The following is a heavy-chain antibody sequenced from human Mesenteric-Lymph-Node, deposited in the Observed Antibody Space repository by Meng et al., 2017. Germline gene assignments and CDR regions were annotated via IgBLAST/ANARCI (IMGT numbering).Heavy chain of an antibody. Sequence: QVRLQEAGPGLVRPSGTLSLTCVVSGGSIRSTNWWSWARQPPGKGLEWLGEIFHTGSTSYSPSLKSRLIMSVDTSKNQLSLNLTSVTAADTAVYYCASLMTTYSYWGQGTLVTVSS. CDR3: ASLMTTYSY. D-gene: IGHD4-11*01. J-gene: IGHJ4*02. V-gene: IGHV4-4*02. CDR2: IFHTGST. CDR1: GGSIRSTNW.